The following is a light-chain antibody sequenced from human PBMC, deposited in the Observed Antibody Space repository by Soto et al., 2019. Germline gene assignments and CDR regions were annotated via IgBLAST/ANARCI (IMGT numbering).Light chain of an antibody. CDR2: GAS. V-gene: IGKV3-15*01. Sequence: EVVLTQSPATVSVSPGERATLSCRASQSVSSNLAWYQQKPGQAPRLLIYGASTRATGIPARFSGSGSGTEFTLTISSLQSEDFALYYCQQYHNLWTFGQGTKVDIK. CDR1: QSVSSN. CDR3: QQYHNLWT. J-gene: IGKJ1*01.